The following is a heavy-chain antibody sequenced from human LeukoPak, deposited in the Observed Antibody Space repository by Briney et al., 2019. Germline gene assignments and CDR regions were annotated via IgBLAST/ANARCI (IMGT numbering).Heavy chain of an antibody. Sequence: SETLSLTCTVSGGSISSGNYYWSWIRQPPGKGLEWIGEINHSGSTNYNPSLKSRVTISVDTSKNQFSLKLSSVTAADTAVYYCARRPIFGVVINAPLGNNWFDPWGQGTLVTVSS. CDR3: ARRPIFGVVINAPLGNNWFDP. CDR1: GGSISSGNYY. CDR2: INHSGST. V-gene: IGHV4-39*07. J-gene: IGHJ5*02. D-gene: IGHD3-3*01.